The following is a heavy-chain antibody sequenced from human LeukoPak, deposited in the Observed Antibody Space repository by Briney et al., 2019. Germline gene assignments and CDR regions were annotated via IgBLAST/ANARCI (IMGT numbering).Heavy chain of an antibody. CDR2: IKQDGSEK. D-gene: IGHD4-17*01. CDR1: GFTFSSYW. J-gene: IGHJ4*02. V-gene: IGHV3-7*03. CDR3: TRTPLNDYGDFGFDY. Sequence: PGGSLRLSCAASGFTFSSYWMSWVRQAPGKGLEWVANIKQDGSEKYYVDSVKGRFTISRDNAKNSLYLQMNSLRAEDTAVYYCTRTPLNDYGDFGFDYWGQGTLVTVSS.